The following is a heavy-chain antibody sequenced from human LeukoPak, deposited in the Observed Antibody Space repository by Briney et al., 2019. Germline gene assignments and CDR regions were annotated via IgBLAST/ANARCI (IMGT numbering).Heavy chain of an antibody. Sequence: SETLSLTCTVSGGSISSSSYYWGWIRQPPGKGLEWIGSIYYSGSTYYNPSLKSRVTISVDTSKNQFSLKLSSVTAADTAVYYCARGTTIFGVVSAFDIWGQGTMVTVSS. CDR1: GGSISSSSYY. CDR2: IYYSGST. CDR3: ARGTTIFGVVSAFDI. D-gene: IGHD3-3*01. V-gene: IGHV4-39*07. J-gene: IGHJ3*02.